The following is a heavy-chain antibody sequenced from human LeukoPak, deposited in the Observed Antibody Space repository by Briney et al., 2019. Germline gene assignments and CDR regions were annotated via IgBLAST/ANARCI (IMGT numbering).Heavy chain of an antibody. Sequence: GGSLSLSCTASGFTLSSYWMNWVRQAPGKGLEWVANIKQDGSEKYYVDSVKGRFTISRDNAKKSLYLHMNSLRAEDTAVYYCARETEMANLDYWGQGTLVTVSS. V-gene: IGHV3-7*04. CDR2: IKQDGSEK. CDR3: ARETEMANLDY. CDR1: GFTLSSYW. J-gene: IGHJ4*02. D-gene: IGHD5-24*01.